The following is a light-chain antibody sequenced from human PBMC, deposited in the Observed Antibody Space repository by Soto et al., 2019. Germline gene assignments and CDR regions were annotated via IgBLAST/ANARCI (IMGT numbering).Light chain of an antibody. CDR2: EGS. J-gene: IGKJ1*01. CDR3: QQYNSYSRT. CDR1: QSISRW. Sequence: DIQMTQSPSTLSASIGDRVTITCRASQSISRWLAWYRQKPGEAPKLLIYEGSILERGVPSRFSGRGSGTESTLTISSLQPDDFATFYCQQYNSYSRTFGQGTRVEVK. V-gene: IGKV1-5*03.